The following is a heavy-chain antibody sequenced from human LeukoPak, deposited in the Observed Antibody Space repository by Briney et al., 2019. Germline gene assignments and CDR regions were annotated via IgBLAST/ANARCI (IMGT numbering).Heavy chain of an antibody. Sequence: GGSLRLSCAASGFTFSSYWMSWVRQAPGKGLEWVANIKQDGSEKYYVDSVKGRFTISRDSAKNSLYLQMNSLRAEGTAVYYCARDKYSYGPYGMDVWGQGTTVTVSS. D-gene: IGHD5-18*01. J-gene: IGHJ6*02. CDR3: ARDKYSYGPYGMDV. CDR1: GFTFSSYW. CDR2: IKQDGSEK. V-gene: IGHV3-7*01.